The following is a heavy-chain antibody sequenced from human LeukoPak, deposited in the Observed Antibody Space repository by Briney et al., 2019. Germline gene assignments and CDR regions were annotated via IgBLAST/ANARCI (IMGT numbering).Heavy chain of an antibody. CDR3: ASTPRDGYNLPFDY. Sequence: GGSLRLSCAASGFTFTSYWMSWVRQAPGKGLEWVSVIYSGGSTYYADSVKGRFTISRDNSKNTLYLQMNSLRAEDTAVYYCASTPRDGYNLPFDYWGQGTLVTVSS. V-gene: IGHV3-53*01. J-gene: IGHJ4*02. D-gene: IGHD5-24*01. CDR1: GFTFTSYW. CDR2: IYSGGST.